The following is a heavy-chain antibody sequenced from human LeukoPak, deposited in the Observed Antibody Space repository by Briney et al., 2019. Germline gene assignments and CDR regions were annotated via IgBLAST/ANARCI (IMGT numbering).Heavy chain of an antibody. Sequence: GGSLRLSCAASGFTFSSYGMHWVRQAPGKGLEWVAVIWYDGSNKYYADSVKGRFTISRDNSKNTLYLQMNRLRAEDTAVYYCARGLSSGWYRIDYWGQGTLVTVSS. CDR1: GFTFSSYG. CDR2: IWYDGSNK. J-gene: IGHJ4*02. V-gene: IGHV3-33*01. D-gene: IGHD6-19*01. CDR3: ARGLSSGWYRIDY.